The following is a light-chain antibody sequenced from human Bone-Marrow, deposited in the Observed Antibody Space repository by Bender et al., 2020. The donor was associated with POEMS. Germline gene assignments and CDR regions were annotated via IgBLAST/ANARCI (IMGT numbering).Light chain of an antibody. CDR1: NIGGKS. J-gene: IGLJ2*01. CDR3: QVWDITSDHVV. CDR2: EDS. V-gene: IGLV3-21*02. Sequence: SYVLTQPPSESVAPGLTAKITCGGNNIGGKSVHWYQQKPGQAPVLVLYEDSYRPSGIPERFSGSNSGNTATLTISRVEAGDEADYYCQVWDITSDHVVFGGGTKLTVL.